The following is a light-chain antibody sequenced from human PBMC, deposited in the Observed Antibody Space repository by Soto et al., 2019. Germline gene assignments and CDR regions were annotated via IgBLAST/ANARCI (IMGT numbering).Light chain of an antibody. CDR3: QHYNSDSEA. J-gene: IGKJ1*01. Sequence: DIQMTQSPSTLCGSVGDRVTITCRASQTSSSWLAWYQQKPGKAPKLLIYKASTLKSGGPSRFSGSGSGTEFTLTISSLQPDDFATYYCQHYNSDSEAFGQGTKVEIK. V-gene: IGKV1-5*03. CDR1: QTSSSW. CDR2: KAS.